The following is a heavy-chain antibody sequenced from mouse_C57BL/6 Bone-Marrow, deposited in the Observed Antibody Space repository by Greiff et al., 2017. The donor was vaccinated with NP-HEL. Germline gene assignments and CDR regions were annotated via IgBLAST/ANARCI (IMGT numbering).Heavy chain of an antibody. CDR2: ISSGGDYI. D-gene: IGHD1-1*01. CDR3: TRRAVVAYYYAMDY. V-gene: IGHV5-9-1*02. J-gene: IGHJ4*01. Sequence: EVHLVESGEGLVKPGGSLKLSCAASGFTFSSYAMSWVRQTPEKRLEWVAYISSGGDYIYYADTVKGRFTISRDNARNTLYLQMSSLKSEDTAMYYCTRRAVVAYYYAMDYWGQGTSVTVSS. CDR1: GFTFSSYA.